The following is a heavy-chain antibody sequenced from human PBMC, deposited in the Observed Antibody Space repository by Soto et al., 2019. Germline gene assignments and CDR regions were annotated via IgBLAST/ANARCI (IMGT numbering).Heavy chain of an antibody. J-gene: IGHJ6*02. D-gene: IGHD2-2*01. CDR2: ISGSGGDT. Sequence: GGSLRLSCAASGFTFGRNAMSWVRQAPGKGLEWVSAISGSGGDTYYADSVKGRFTISRDNSKNALYLQMNSLRAEDTAVYYCLKYCSGTSCYSYYAMDVWGQGTTVTVSS. V-gene: IGHV3-23*01. CDR1: GFTFGRNA. CDR3: LKYCSGTSCYSYYAMDV.